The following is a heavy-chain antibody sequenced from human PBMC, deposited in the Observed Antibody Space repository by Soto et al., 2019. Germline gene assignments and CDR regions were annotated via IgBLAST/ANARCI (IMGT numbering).Heavy chain of an antibody. D-gene: IGHD4-17*01. V-gene: IGHV2-70*11. Sequence: SGPTLVNPTQTHTLTCTFSGFSLSTSGMCVNWIRQPPGKALEWLARIDWVDGKYYSSSLKTRLTISKDTSKYQVVLTMTNVDPVDTATYYCARILIPTLTTGPHHAFDIWGQGTMVTVSS. CDR1: GFSLSTSGMC. CDR3: ARILIPTLTTGPHHAFDI. J-gene: IGHJ3*02. CDR2: IDWVDGK.